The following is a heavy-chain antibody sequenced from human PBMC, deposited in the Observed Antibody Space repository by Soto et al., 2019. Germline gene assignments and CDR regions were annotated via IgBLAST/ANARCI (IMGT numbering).Heavy chain of an antibody. D-gene: IGHD3-10*01. V-gene: IGHV3-30*18. J-gene: IGHJ6*02. Sequence: GGSLRLSCAASGFTFSSYGMHWVRQAPGKGLEWVAVISYDGSNKYYADSVKGRFTISRDNSKNTLYLQMNSLRAEDTAVYYCAKEAIWFGDYYGMDVWGQGTTVTVSS. CDR1: GFTFSSYG. CDR2: ISYDGSNK. CDR3: AKEAIWFGDYYGMDV.